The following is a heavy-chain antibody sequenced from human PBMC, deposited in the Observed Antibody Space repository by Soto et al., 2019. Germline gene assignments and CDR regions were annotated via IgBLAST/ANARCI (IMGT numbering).Heavy chain of an antibody. Sequence: QVQLQQWGAGLLKPSETLSLTCAVYGGSFSGYYWNWIRQPPGKGLEWSGEINHSGSTNYNPSLKSRFTISVDTSKSQCSLKLGSVTAADTAVYYCARVYGSGSYGWFDPWGQGTLVSVSS. CDR3: ARVYGSGSYGWFDP. V-gene: IGHV4-34*01. CDR1: GGSFSGYY. J-gene: IGHJ5*02. CDR2: INHSGST. D-gene: IGHD3-10*01.